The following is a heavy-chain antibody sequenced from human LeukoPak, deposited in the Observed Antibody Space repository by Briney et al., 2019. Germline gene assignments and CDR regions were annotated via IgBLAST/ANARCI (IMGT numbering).Heavy chain of an antibody. D-gene: IGHD1-26*01. V-gene: IGHV3-7*03. CDR3: ARYQVGIFDY. CDR2: IDQSGSEK. J-gene: IGHJ4*02. Sequence: GGSLRLSCAASGFTFTSYWMSWVRQAPGKGLEWVANIDQSGSEKNYADSVKGRFTISRDNAKNSLYLQLNSLRAEDTAVYYCARYQVGIFDYWGQGTLVTVSS. CDR1: GFTFTSYW.